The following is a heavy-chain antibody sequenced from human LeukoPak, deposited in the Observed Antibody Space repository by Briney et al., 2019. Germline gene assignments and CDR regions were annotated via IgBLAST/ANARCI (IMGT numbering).Heavy chain of an antibody. V-gene: IGHV3-23*01. CDR3: AKGRYDSSGYYLDF. Sequence: PGGSLRLSCAAPKFIFSSYAMSWVRQAPGKGLEWVSGTSGSGRSTYYADSVKGRFTISRDNSNNTLYLQMNSLRAEDTAVYYCAKGRYDSSGYYLDFWGQGTLVTVSS. D-gene: IGHD3-22*01. CDR1: KFIFSSYA. CDR2: TSGSGRST. J-gene: IGHJ4*02.